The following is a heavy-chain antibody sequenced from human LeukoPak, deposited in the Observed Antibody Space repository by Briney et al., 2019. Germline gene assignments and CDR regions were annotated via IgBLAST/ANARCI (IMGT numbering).Heavy chain of an antibody. CDR3: ARDYGGSSPFDY. CDR2: ISYDGSNK. J-gene: IGHJ4*02. CDR1: GFTFSSYA. D-gene: IGHD4-23*01. Sequence: GRSLRLSCAASGFTFSSYAMHWVRQAPGKGLEWVAVISYDGSNKYYADSVKGRFTISRDNAKNSLYLQMNSLRAEDTAVYYCARDYGGSSPFDYWGQGTLVTVSS. V-gene: IGHV3-30*04.